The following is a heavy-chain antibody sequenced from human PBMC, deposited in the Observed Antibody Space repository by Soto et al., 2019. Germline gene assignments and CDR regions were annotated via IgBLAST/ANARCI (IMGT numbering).Heavy chain of an antibody. V-gene: IGHV2-5*01. J-gene: IGHJ4*02. Sequence: QITLKESGPTLVKATQTLTLTCTFSGFSLRTSGAGVGWIRQSPGKALEWLALIYWNDDKRYSPSLNSRLTITKDPSRNQVVLTMTSMDPLDTAIYYCAYVVRYYGSGNYYGVFDYWGQVTLVTVSS. CDR3: AYVVRYYGSGNYYGVFDY. CDR2: IYWNDDK. D-gene: IGHD3-10*01. CDR1: GFSLRTSGAG.